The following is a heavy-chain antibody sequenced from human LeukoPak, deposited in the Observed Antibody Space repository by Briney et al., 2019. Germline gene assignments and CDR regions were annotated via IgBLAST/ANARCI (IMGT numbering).Heavy chain of an antibody. J-gene: IGHJ6*02. CDR3: ATDLPTLHYYDSSGTRGMDV. CDR2: INPSGGST. D-gene: IGHD3-22*01. V-gene: IGHV1-46*01. CDR1: GYTFTSYY. Sequence: GASVKVSCKASGYTFTSYYMHWVRQAPGQGLEWMGIINPSGGSTSYAQKFQGRVTMTRDTSTSTVYMELSSLRSEDTAVYYCATDLPTLHYYDSSGTRGMDVWGQGTTVTVSS.